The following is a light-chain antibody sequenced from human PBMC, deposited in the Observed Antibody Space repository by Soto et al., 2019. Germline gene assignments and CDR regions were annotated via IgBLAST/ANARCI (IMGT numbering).Light chain of an antibody. CDR3: QSYDSSLSAWV. CDR2: GNS. Sequence: QSVLTQPPSVSGAPGQRVTISCTGSSSNIGAGYDVHWYQQLPGTAPKLLIYGNSNRPSGVPDRFYGSKSGTSASLAITGLRAEDEADYYCQSYDSSLSAWVFGGGIKVTVL. CDR1: SSNIGAGYD. J-gene: IGLJ3*02. V-gene: IGLV1-40*01.